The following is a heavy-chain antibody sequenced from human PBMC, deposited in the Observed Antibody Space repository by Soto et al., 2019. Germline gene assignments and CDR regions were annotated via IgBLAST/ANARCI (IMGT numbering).Heavy chain of an antibody. D-gene: IGHD3-22*01. CDR2: IWYDGSNK. CDR3: ARSSPYYDDSSGYPDAFDI. V-gene: IGHV3-33*01. CDR1: GFTFSSYG. Sequence: QVQLVESGGGVVQPGRSLRLSCAASGFTFSSYGMHWVRQAPGKGLEWVAVIWYDGSNKYYADSVKGRFTISRDNSKNTIYLQMNILRAEDTAVYYCARSSPYYDDSSGYPDAFDIWGQGTMVTVSS. J-gene: IGHJ3*02.